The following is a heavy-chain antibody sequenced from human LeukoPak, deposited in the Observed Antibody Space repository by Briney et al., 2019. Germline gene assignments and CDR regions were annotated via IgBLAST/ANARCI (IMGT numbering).Heavy chain of an antibody. V-gene: IGHV6-1*01. Sequence: SQTLSLTCAISGDSVSTNVATWNWIRQSPSRGLEWLATTYYRSKWYNDFAVSVKSRIAINADTSKNHFSLQLNSMSPEDTAVYYCARRSPGRGDFDYWGPGTLVTVSS. CDR3: ARRSPGRGDFDY. CDR2: TYYRSKWYN. J-gene: IGHJ4*02. CDR1: GDSVSTNVAT. D-gene: IGHD3-10*01.